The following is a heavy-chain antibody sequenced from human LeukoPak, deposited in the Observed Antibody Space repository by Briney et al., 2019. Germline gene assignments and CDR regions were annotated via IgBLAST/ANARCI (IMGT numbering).Heavy chain of an antibody. CDR1: GYTFTGYY. CDR3: ARDPIAARHYYYYMDD. J-gene: IGHJ6*03. V-gene: IGHV1-2*02. Sequence: ASVKVSCKASGYTFTGYYMHWVRQAPGQGLEWMGWINPNSGGTNYAQKFQGRVTMTRDTSISTAYMELSRLRSDDTAVYYCARDPIAARHYYYYMDDWGKGTTVTVSS. D-gene: IGHD6-6*01. CDR2: INPNSGGT.